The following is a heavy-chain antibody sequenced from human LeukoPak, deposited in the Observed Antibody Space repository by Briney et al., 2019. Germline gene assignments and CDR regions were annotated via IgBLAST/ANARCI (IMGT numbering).Heavy chain of an antibody. CDR2: IYTSGST. D-gene: IGHD6-13*01. CDR1: GGSISSGSYY. Sequence: SETLSLTCTVSGGSISSGSYYWSWIRQPAGKGLEWIGRIYTSGSTNYNPSLKSRVTISVDTSKNQFSLKLSSVTAADTAVYYCASGGSSWYRAHAFDIWGQGTMVTVSS. CDR3: ASGGSSWYRAHAFDI. V-gene: IGHV4-61*02. J-gene: IGHJ3*02.